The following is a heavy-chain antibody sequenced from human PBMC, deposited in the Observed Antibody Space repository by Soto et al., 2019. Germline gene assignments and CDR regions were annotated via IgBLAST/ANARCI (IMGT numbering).Heavy chain of an antibody. CDR2: IIPIFGTA. D-gene: IGHD4-17*01. CDR1: GGTFSSYT. CDR3: ARDQYYGDYVVGHFDY. V-gene: IGHV1-69*13. J-gene: IGHJ4*02. Sequence: SVKVSCKASGGTFSSYTISWVRQAPGQGLEWMGGIIPIFGTANYAQKFQGRVTITADESTSTAYMELSSLRSEDTAVYYCARDQYYGDYVVGHFDYWGQGTLVTVSS.